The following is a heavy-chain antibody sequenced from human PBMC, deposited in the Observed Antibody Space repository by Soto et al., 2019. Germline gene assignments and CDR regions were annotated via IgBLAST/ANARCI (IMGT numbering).Heavy chain of an antibody. Sequence: QVRLQESGPGLMKPSQTLSLTCTVSGGSIRTGGYYWSWIRQLPGEGLEWIGYIYYSGTSYYNPSLNSRVSISVDTSKNQFSLNLSSVTAADTAVYYCARTRYCSTTSCYGDFDCWGQGTLVTVSS. D-gene: IGHD2-2*01. J-gene: IGHJ4*02. CDR2: IYYSGTS. CDR1: GGSIRTGGYY. V-gene: IGHV4-31*03. CDR3: ARTRYCSTTSCYGDFDC.